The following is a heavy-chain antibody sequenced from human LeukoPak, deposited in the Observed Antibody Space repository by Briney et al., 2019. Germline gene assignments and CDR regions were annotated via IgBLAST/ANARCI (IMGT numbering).Heavy chain of an antibody. CDR2: IYYSGST. CDR3: ARARYGSGSYCHP. J-gene: IGHJ5*02. D-gene: IGHD3-10*01. Sequence: SETLSLTCTVSGGSISSGDYYWSWIRQPPGKGLEWIGYIYYSGSTYYNPSLKSRVTISVDTSKNQFSLKLSSVTAADTAVYYCARARYGSGSYCHPWAQGTLVTVSS. CDR1: GGSISSGDYY. V-gene: IGHV4-30-4*01.